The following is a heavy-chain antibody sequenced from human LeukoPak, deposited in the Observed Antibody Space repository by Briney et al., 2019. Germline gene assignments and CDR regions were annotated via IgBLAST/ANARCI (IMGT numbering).Heavy chain of an antibody. J-gene: IGHJ5*02. D-gene: IGHD3/OR15-3a*01. V-gene: IGHV3-66*01. Sequence: GGSLRLSCAASGFTVSSNYMNWVRQAPGKGLEWASIIYSGDNTYYADSVKGRFTISRDNSKNTLYLQMNSLRAEDTAVYYCARDRTGGWFAPWGQGTLVTVSS. CDR2: IYSGDNT. CDR3: ARDRTGGWFAP. CDR1: GFTVSSNY.